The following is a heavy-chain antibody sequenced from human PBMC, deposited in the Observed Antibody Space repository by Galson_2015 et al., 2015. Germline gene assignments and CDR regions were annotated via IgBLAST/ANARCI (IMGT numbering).Heavy chain of an antibody. CDR3: ARDSRQYYYDSSGYYPFYYYTDV. V-gene: IGHV3-48*03. J-gene: IGHJ6*03. CDR2: ISSSGSTI. D-gene: IGHD3-22*01. Sequence: SLRLSCAASGFTFSSYEMNWVRHAPGKGLEWVSYISSSGSTIYYADSVKGRFTISRDNAKNSLYLQMNSLRAEDTAVYYCARDSRQYYYDSSGYYPFYYYTDVWGKGTTVTVSS. CDR1: GFTFSSYE.